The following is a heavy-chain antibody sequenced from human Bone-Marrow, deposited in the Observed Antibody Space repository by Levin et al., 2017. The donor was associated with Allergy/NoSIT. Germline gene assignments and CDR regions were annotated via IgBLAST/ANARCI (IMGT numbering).Heavy chain of an antibody. CDR1: GFTFSSYA. J-gene: IGHJ3*02. CDR3: ARFYGDYSGGAFDI. CDR2: ISYDGSNK. Sequence: PGGSLRLSCAASGFTFSSYAMHWVRQAPGKGLEWVAVISYDGSNKYYADSVKGRFTISRDNSKNTLYLQMNSLRAEDTAVYYCARFYGDYSGGAFDIWGQGTMVTVSS. V-gene: IGHV3-30-3*01. D-gene: IGHD4-17*01.